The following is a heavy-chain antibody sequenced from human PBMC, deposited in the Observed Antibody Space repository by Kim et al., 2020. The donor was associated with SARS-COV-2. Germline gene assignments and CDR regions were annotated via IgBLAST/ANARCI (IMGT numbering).Heavy chain of an antibody. V-gene: IGHV4-59*09. J-gene: IGHJ4*02. D-gene: IGHD6-19*01. Sequence: NPSLKSRVTISVDTSKNQFSLKLSSVTAADTAVYYCARGGYSSGWYVFDYWGQGTLVTVSS. CDR3: ARGGYSSGWYVFDY.